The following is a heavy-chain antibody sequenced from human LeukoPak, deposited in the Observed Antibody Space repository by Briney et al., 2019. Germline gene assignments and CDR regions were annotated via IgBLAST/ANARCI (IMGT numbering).Heavy chain of an antibody. V-gene: IGHV3-9*01. D-gene: IGHD3-10*01. J-gene: IGHJ4*02. CDR1: GFTFDDYA. CDR3: AIMVREKGFDY. CDR2: ISWNSGSI. Sequence: PGWSLRLSCAASGFTFDDYAMHWVRQAPGKGLEWVSGISWNSGSIGYADSVKGRFTISRDNAKNSLYLQMNSLRAEDTALYYCAIMVREKGFDYWGQGTLVTVSS.